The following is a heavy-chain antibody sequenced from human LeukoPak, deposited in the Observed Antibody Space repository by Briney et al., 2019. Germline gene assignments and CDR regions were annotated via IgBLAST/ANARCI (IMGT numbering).Heavy chain of an antibody. J-gene: IGHJ4*02. Sequence: GGSLRLSCAASGFTFAEYTMQWVRQAPGKGLEWVSLISWNGARIHYGDSVKGRFTISRDNSKNSLYLRMNSLRTEDTALYYCVKDLVAASENVRGWYPMDYWGQGTLVTVSS. CDR2: ISWNGARI. V-gene: IGHV3-43*01. D-gene: IGHD6-19*01. CDR3: VKDLVAASENVRGWYPMDY. CDR1: GFTFAEYT.